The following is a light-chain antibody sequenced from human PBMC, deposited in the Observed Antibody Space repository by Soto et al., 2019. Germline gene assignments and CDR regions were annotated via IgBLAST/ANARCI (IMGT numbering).Light chain of an antibody. V-gene: IGLV2-11*01. J-gene: IGLJ1*01. CDR1: SSDVGRYDY. CDR3: CSFAGSYSYV. Sequence: QSVLSQPRSVSASPGQSVTIYCTGTSSDVGRYDYVSWYQQHPGKAPKLIVYDVTERPSGVPDRFSGSKSGNTASLTISGLQAEDEADYSCCSFAGSYSYVFGTGTKVTV. CDR2: DVT.